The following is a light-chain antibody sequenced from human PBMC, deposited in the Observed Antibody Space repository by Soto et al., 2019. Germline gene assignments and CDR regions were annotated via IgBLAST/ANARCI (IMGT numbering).Light chain of an antibody. CDR2: GSS. Sequence: DVQMTQSPSPLSASVGDRVTIACRASQAISHYLAWYQQKPGKVPELLIYGSSTLQSGDPSRFSGSGSGTDFTLTISSLQPEDVATYYCQKYDSAPFTFGPGTKVDIK. CDR1: QAISHY. V-gene: IGKV1-27*01. CDR3: QKYDSAPFT. J-gene: IGKJ3*01.